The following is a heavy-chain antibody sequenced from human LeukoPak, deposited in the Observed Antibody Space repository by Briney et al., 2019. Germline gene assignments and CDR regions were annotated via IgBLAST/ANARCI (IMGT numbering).Heavy chain of an antibody. V-gene: IGHV1-3*01. CDR2: INAGNGNT. CDR3: ARKAAGGYGGWFDP. D-gene: IGHD6-13*01. Sequence: ASVKVSCKASGYTFTNYAMHWVRQAPGQRLEWMGWINAGNGNTKYSQKFQGRVTITRDTSASTAYMELSSLRSEDTAVYYCARKAAGGYGGWFDPWGQGTLVTVSS. CDR1: GYTFTNYA. J-gene: IGHJ5*02.